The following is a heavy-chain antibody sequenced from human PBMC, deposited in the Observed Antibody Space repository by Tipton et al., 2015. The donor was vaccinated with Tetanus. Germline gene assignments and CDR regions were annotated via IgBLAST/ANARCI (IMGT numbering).Heavy chain of an antibody. D-gene: IGHD2/OR15-2a*01. V-gene: IGHV1-3*01. CDR2: INAGNGNT. CDR3: ARACSMGGGYGMDV. Sequence: QSGAEVKKPGASVKVSCKASGYTFTSYAMHWVRQAPGQRLEWMGWINAGNGNTKYSQKFQGRVTITRNTSISTAYMELSSLRSEATAVYSCARACSMGGGYGMDVWGQGTTVTVSS. CDR1: GYTFTSYA. J-gene: IGHJ6*02.